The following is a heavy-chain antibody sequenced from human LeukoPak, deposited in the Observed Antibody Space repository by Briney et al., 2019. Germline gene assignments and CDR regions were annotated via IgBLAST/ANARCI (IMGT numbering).Heavy chain of an antibody. D-gene: IGHD6-6*01. CDR3: AKAPSSSSVTWDYYYYMDV. J-gene: IGHJ6*03. CDR1: GFTFSSYA. CDR2: ISGSGGST. Sequence: GGSLRLSCAASGFTFSSYAMSWVRQAPGKGLEWVSAISGSGGSTYYADSVKGRFTISRDNSKNTLYLQMNSLRAEDTAVYYCAKAPSSSSVTWDYYYYMDVWGKGTTVTVSS. V-gene: IGHV3-23*01.